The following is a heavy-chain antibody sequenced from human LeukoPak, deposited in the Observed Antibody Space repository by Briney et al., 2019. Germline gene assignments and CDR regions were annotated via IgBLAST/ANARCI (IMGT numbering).Heavy chain of an antibody. CDR2: IYYSGST. D-gene: IGHD3-22*01. CDR1: GGSISSYY. J-gene: IGHJ6*03. CDR3: ARRVLNYYDSSGYRYYYYYYMDV. Sequence: SETLSLTCTVSGGSISSYYWSWIRQPPGKGLEWIGYIYYSGSTNYNPSLKSRVTISLDTSKNQFSLKLSSVTAADTAVYYCARRVLNYYDSSGYRYYYYYYMDVWGKGTTVTISS. V-gene: IGHV4-59*12.